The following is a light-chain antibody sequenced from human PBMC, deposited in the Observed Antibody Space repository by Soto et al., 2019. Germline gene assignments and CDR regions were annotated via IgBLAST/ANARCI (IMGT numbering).Light chain of an antibody. CDR2: RDS. J-gene: IGLJ2*01. CDR3: AAWDGSLRALL. V-gene: IGLV1-47*01. CDR1: GSNIGSNS. Sequence: QSVLTQPPSASGTPGQRVTISCSGNGSNIGSNSVYWYQQFPGTAPKLLIYRDSQRPSGVPDRFSGSKSGTSASLAISGLRSEDEADYHCAAWDGSLRALLFGGGTKLTVL.